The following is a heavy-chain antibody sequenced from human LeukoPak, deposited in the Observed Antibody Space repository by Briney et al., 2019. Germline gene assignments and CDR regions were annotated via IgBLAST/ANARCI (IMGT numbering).Heavy chain of an antibody. CDR3: ARDGMVRGVRYYYYGMDV. V-gene: IGHV3-30*04. D-gene: IGHD3-10*01. J-gene: IGHJ6*02. CDR2: ISYDGSNK. CDR1: GFTFSSYA. Sequence: GGSLRLSCAASGFTFSSYAMHWVRQAPGKGLEWVAVISYDGSNKYYADSVKGRFTISRDNSKNTLYLQMNSLRAEDTAVYYCARDGMVRGVRYYYYGMDVWGQGTTVTVSS.